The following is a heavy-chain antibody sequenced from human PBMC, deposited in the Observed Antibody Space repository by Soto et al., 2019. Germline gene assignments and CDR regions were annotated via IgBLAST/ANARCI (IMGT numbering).Heavy chain of an antibody. V-gene: IGHV3-74*01. Sequence: GGSLRLSCAASGFTLSGYWMHWVRQVPGKGLVWVSRISSDGRTTNYADSVKGRFTISRDNSKNTLYLQMNSLRAEDTAVYYCAKGGRMVRGDYFDYWGQGTLVTVSS. CDR3: AKGGRMVRGDYFDY. J-gene: IGHJ4*02. D-gene: IGHD3-10*01. CDR1: GFTLSGYW. CDR2: ISSDGRTT.